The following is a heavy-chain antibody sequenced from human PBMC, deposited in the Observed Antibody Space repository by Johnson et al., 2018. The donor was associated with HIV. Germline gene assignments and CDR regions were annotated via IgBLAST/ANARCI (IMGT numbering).Heavy chain of an antibody. CDR1: GFSVSDSY. V-gene: IGHV3-66*01. CDR2: LYSGGNT. D-gene: IGHD6-25*01. J-gene: IGHJ3*02. Sequence: VQLVESGGGLVQPGGSLRLSCGASGFSVSDSYMNWVRQAPGQGLEWVSVLYSGGNTYYADSVRGRFTISRDTSKNSLYLQMNSLRAEDTAVYYCARFGMGSSGDAFDIWGQGTMVTVSS. CDR3: ARFGMGSSGDAFDI.